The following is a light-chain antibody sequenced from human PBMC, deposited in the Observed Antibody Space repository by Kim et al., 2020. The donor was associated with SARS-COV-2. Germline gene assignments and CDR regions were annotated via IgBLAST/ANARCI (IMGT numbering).Light chain of an antibody. CDR3: QQFNGYPHT. J-gene: IGKJ5*01. Sequence: ASVGYRVLITGRASQAISSYLAWYQQKPGKAPKLLIYAASTLQSGVPSRFSGSGSGTDFTLTISSLQPEDFATYYCQQFNGYPHTFGQGTRLEIK. CDR2: AAS. CDR1: QAISSY. V-gene: IGKV1-9*01.